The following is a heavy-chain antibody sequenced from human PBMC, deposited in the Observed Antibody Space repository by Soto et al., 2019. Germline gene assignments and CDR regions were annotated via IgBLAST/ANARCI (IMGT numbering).Heavy chain of an antibody. CDR3: AKRTGYYDILTGYSYYFDY. V-gene: IGHV3-23*01. CDR2: ISGSGGST. Sequence: GGSLRLSCAASGFTFSSYAMSWVRQAPGKGLEWVSAISGSGGSTYYADSVKGRFTISRDNSKNTLYLQMNSLRAEDTAVYYCAKRTGYYDILTGYSYYFDYWGQGTLVTVSS. J-gene: IGHJ4*02. D-gene: IGHD3-9*01. CDR1: GFTFSSYA.